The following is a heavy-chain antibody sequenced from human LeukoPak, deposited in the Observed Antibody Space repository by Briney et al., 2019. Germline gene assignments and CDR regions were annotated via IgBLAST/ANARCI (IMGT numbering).Heavy chain of an antibody. D-gene: IGHD5-18*01. CDR1: GFTFSSYA. CDR2: ISGSGGRT. Sequence: GGSLRLSCAASGFTFSSYAMSWVRQAPGKGLEWVSDISGSGGRTYYADSVKGRFTISSDNSKNTLYLQMNSLRAEDTAVYYCAKAGAGIQLWSHIDYWGQGTLVTVSS. CDR3: AKAGAGIQLWSHIDY. J-gene: IGHJ4*02. V-gene: IGHV3-23*01.